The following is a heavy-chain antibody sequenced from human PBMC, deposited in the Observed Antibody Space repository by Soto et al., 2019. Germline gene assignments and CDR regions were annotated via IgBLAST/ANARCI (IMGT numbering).Heavy chain of an antibody. Sequence: GSLRLSCAASGFPFSSYDMHWVRQATGKGLEWVSAIGTAGDTYYPGSVKGRFTISRENAKNSLYLQMNSLRAEDTAVYYCASSTGGGSYYSAFDIWGQGTMVTVSS. D-gene: IGHD1-26*01. J-gene: IGHJ3*02. V-gene: IGHV3-13*01. CDR3: ASSTGGGSYYSAFDI. CDR1: GFPFSSYD. CDR2: IGTAGDT.